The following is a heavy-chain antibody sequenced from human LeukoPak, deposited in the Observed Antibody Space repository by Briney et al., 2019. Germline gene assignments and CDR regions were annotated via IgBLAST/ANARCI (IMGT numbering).Heavy chain of an antibody. J-gene: IGHJ6*03. CDR3: ARDSSGYYGHYYYMDV. CDR1: GFTFSSYS. Sequence: GGSLRLSCAASGFTFSSYSMNWVRQAPGKGLEWVSSISSGSSYIYYADSVKGRFTISRDNAKNSLYLQMNSLRAEDTAVYYCARDSSGYYGHYYYMDVWGKGTTVTVSS. CDR2: ISSGSSYI. V-gene: IGHV3-21*01. D-gene: IGHD3-3*01.